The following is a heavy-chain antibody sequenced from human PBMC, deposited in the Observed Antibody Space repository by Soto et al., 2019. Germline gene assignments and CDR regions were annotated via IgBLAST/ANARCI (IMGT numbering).Heavy chain of an antibody. CDR3: ARDPGDRVLA. J-gene: IGHJ5*02. Sequence: PGGSLRLSCAASGFTFSSYAMHWVRQAPGKGLEWVAVISYDGSNKYYADSVKGRFTISRDNSKNTLYLQMNSLRAEDTAVYYCARDPGDRVLAWGQGTLVTVSS. CDR2: ISYDGSNK. CDR1: GFTFSSYA. D-gene: IGHD3-16*01. V-gene: IGHV3-30-3*01.